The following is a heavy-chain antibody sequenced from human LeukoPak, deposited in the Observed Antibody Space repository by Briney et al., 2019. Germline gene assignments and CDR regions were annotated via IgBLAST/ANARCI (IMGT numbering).Heavy chain of an antibody. CDR3: ARDRLAVGGPYYFDY. J-gene: IGHJ4*02. CDR1: GFTFSSYS. V-gene: IGHV3-21*01. CDR2: ISSSSSYI. Sequence: GRSLRLSCAASGFTFSSYSMNWVRQAPGKGLEWVSCISSSSSYIYYADSVKGRFTISRDNAKNSLYLQMNSLRAEDTAVYYCARDRLAVGGPYYFDYWGQGTLVTVSS. D-gene: IGHD6-19*01.